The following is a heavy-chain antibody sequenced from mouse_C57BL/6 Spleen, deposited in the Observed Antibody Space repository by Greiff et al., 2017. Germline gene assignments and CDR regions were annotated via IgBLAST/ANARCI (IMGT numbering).Heavy chain of an antibody. J-gene: IGHJ3*01. Sequence: VQLQQPGAELVMPGASVKLSCKASGYTFTSYWMHWVKQRPGQGLEWIGEIDPSDSYTNYNQKFKGKSTLTVDKSSSTAYMQLSSLTSEDSAVYYCARSVDSSGYEFAYWGQGTLVTVSA. CDR1: GYTFTSYW. CDR2: IDPSDSYT. CDR3: ARSVDSSGYEFAY. V-gene: IGHV1-69*01. D-gene: IGHD3-2*02.